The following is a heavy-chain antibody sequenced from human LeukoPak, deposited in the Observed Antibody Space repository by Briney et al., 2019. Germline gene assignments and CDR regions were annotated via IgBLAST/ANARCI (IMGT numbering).Heavy chain of an antibody. Sequence: ASVKVSCKASGYTFTSYGISWVRQAPGPGLEWMGWISAYNGNTNYAQKLQGRVTMTTDTSTSTAYMELRSLRSDDTAVYYCALSYDILTGYYSFPLDYWGQGTLVTVSS. CDR3: ALSYDILTGYYSFPLDY. CDR2: ISAYNGNT. V-gene: IGHV1-18*01. D-gene: IGHD3-9*01. CDR1: GYTFTSYG. J-gene: IGHJ4*02.